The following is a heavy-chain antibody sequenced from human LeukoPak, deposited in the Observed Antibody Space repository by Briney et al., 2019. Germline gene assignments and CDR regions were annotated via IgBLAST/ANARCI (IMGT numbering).Heavy chain of an antibody. Sequence: GASVKVSCKASGYTFTSYYMHWVRQATGQGLEWMGWMNPNSGNTGYAQKFQGRVTMTRNTSISTAYMELSSLRSEDTAVYYCGSSGSYSDIDYRGQGTLVTVSS. CDR1: GYTFTSYY. CDR2: MNPNSGNT. D-gene: IGHD3-10*01. J-gene: IGHJ4*02. CDR3: GSSGSYSDIDY. V-gene: IGHV1-8*02.